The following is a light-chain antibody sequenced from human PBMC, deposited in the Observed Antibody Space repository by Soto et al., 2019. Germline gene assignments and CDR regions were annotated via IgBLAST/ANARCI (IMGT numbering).Light chain of an antibody. CDR1: QSVSSSY. J-gene: IGKJ3*01. CDR2: GAS. V-gene: IGKV3-20*01. CDR3: QQYCSSPSCT. Sequence: EIVLTQSPGTLSLSPGERATLSCRASQSVSSSYLAWYQQKPGPPPRLLIYGASSRATGIPDRFSGSGSGTDFSLTISRLEPEDFSVYYCQQYCSSPSCTFGPGTKVDIK.